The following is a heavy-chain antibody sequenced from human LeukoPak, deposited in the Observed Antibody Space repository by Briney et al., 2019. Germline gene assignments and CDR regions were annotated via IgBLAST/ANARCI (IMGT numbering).Heavy chain of an antibody. CDR2: INHNGNVN. D-gene: IGHD3-16*01. Sequence: GGSLRLSCAASGFTFSSYWMNWARQAAEKGLEWVASINHNGNVNYYVDSVKGRFTISRDNAKNSLYLQMSNLRAEDTAVYFCARGGGLDVWGQGATVTVSS. J-gene: IGHJ6*02. CDR3: ARGGGLDV. V-gene: IGHV3-7*03. CDR1: GFTFSSYW.